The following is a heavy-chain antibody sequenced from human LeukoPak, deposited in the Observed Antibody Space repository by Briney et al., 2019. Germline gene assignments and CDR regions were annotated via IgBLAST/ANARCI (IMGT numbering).Heavy chain of an antibody. CDR3: ARSPEKATSWYGGAFDI. Sequence: GGSLRLSCAASGFTFSSYSMNWVRQAPGKGLEWVSTISPSGSATYYAGSVKGRFTISRDNAKNSLYLQMNSLRAEDTAVYYYARSPEKATSWYGGAFDIWGQGTMATVSP. CDR2: ISPSGSAT. J-gene: IGHJ3*02. D-gene: IGHD6-13*01. CDR1: GFTFSSYS. V-gene: IGHV3-21*04.